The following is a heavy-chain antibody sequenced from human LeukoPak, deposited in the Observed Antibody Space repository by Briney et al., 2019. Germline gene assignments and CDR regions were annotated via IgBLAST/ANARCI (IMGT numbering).Heavy chain of an antibody. CDR2: MYSGGST. J-gene: IGHJ4*02. Sequence: PGGSLRLSCAASGFIFSSYAMGWVRQAPGKGLEWVSVMYSGGSTFYADSVKGRFTISRDNSKNTLYLQMNSLRAEDTAVYYCARKHYYDSSGFFPPMDYWGQGTLVTVSS. V-gene: IGHV3-66*01. CDR3: ARKHYYDSSGFFPPMDY. CDR1: GFIFSSYA. D-gene: IGHD3-22*01.